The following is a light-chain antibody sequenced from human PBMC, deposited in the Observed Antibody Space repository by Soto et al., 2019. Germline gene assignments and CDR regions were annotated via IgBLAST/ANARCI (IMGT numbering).Light chain of an antibody. CDR1: SCNIGNNY. V-gene: IGLV1-51*01. CDR2: DNN. CDR3: GTWDNGLSVYV. Sequence: QSVLTQPPSVSAAPGQKVTISCSRSSCNIGNNYVSWYQQLPGTAPKLLIYDNNKRPSGIPDRFSGFKSGTSATLGITGLQTGDEADYYCGTWDNGLSVYVFGTGTKLTVL. J-gene: IGLJ1*01.